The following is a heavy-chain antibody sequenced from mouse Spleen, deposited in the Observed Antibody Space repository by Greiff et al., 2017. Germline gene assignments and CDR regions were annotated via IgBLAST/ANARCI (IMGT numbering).Heavy chain of an antibody. J-gene: IGHJ3*01. Sequence: QVQLQQPGAELVRPGSSVKLSCKASGYTFTSYWMHWVKQRPIQGLEWIGNIDPSDSETHYNQKFKDKARLTVDKSSSTAYMQLSSLTSEDSAVYYCARGITTASAWFAYWGQGTLVTVSA. V-gene: IGHV1-52*01. CDR2: IDPSDSET. D-gene: IGHD1-2*01. CDR3: ARGITTASAWFAY. CDR1: GYTFTSYW.